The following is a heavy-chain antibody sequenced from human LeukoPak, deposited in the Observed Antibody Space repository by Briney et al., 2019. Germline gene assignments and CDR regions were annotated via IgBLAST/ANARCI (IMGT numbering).Heavy chain of an antibody. Sequence: GGSLRLSCAASGFTFSNYAMSWVRQAPGKGLEWVSSISGSGYNSYYADSVKGRFTISRDNSKNTLYLQMNSLRAEDTAVYYCAKLDRQWLVKYYFDFWGQGTLVTVSS. CDR2: ISGSGYNS. J-gene: IGHJ4*02. CDR1: GFTFSNYA. CDR3: AKLDRQWLVKYYFDF. D-gene: IGHD6-19*01. V-gene: IGHV3-23*01.